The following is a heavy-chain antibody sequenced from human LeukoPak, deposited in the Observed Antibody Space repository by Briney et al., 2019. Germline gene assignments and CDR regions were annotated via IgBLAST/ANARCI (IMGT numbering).Heavy chain of an antibody. CDR3: AKDRHAPGRYCSSTSCFPFDS. J-gene: IGHJ5*01. Sequence: AGGSLRLSCVVSGFTFSSYDMSWVRQAPGKGLEGVSGISGSGGSTYYEDSVKGRFTISRDNTKNTVYLKMNRLRAGDTAVYYCAKDRHAPGRYCSSTSCFPFDSWGQGTLVTVSS. D-gene: IGHD2-2*01. CDR1: GFTFSSYD. V-gene: IGHV3-23*01. CDR2: ISGSGGST.